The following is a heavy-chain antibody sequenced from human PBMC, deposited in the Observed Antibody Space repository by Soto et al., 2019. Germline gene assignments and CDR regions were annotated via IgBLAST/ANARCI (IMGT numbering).Heavy chain of an antibody. V-gene: IGHV3-23*01. CDR2: ISGSGGST. CDR1: GFTFSSYA. D-gene: IGHD2-2*01. CDR3: AKDRVRSSSWNLGDY. J-gene: IGHJ4*02. Sequence: PGGSLRLSCAASGFTFSSYAMTWVRQAPGKGLEWVSGISGSGGSTYYADSVKGRFTIPRDNSKNTLYLQMNSLRAEDTAVYYCAKDRVRSSSWNLGDYWGQGTLVTGSS.